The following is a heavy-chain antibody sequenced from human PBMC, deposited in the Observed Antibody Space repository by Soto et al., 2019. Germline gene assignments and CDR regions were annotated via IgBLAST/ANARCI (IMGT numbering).Heavy chain of an antibody. CDR1: GGSISSGGYY. CDR2: IFYRGST. Sequence: QVQLQESGPGLVKPSQTLSLTCTVSGGSISSGGYYWSWIRQHPGKVLVWIGYIFYRGSTYYNLSLKSRVTTSVDTAKNLFSLKLSSVNAAETAVYYCARGVIHWAQGTLVTVSS. CDR3: ARGVIH. V-gene: IGHV4-31*03. D-gene: IGHD2-21*01. J-gene: IGHJ4*02.